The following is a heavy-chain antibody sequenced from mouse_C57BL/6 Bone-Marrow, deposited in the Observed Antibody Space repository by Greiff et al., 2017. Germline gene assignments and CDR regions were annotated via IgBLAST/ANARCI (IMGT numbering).Heavy chain of an antibody. Sequence: EVQLQESGGDLVKPGGSLKLSCAASGFTFSSYGMSWVRQTPDKRLEWVATISSGGSYTYYPDSVKGRFTISRDNAKNTLYLQMSSLKSEDTAMYYCARHLDYWGQGTTLTVSS. V-gene: IGHV5-6*01. CDR2: ISSGGSYT. CDR1: GFTFSSYG. CDR3: ARHLDY. J-gene: IGHJ2*01.